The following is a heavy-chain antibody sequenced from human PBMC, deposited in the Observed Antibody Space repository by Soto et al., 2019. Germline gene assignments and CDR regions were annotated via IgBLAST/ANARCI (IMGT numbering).Heavy chain of an antibody. D-gene: IGHD5-18*01. J-gene: IGHJ3*02. V-gene: IGHV3-30*18. CDR1: GFTFSSYG. CDR3: ANVDTAGDAFDI. CDR2: ISYDGSNK. Sequence: QVQLVESGGGVVQPGRSLRLSCAASGFTFSSYGMHWVRQAPGKGLEWVAVISYDGSNKYYADSVKGRFTISRDNSKNTLYLQMNSLRAEDTAVYYCANVDTAGDAFDIWGQGTMVTVSS.